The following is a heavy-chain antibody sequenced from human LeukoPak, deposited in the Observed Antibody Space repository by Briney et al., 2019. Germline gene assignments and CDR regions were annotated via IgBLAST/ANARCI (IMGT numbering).Heavy chain of an antibody. D-gene: IGHD6-13*01. CDR1: GYTFTGYY. V-gene: IGHV1-2*02. CDR2: INPNSGGT. Sequence: ASVKVSCKASGYTFTGYYMHWVRQAPGQGLEWMGWINPNSGGTNYAQKFQGRVTMTRDTSISTAYMELSRLRSDDTAVYYCARDGVESSPSSSWYQNWFDPWGQGTLVTVSS. J-gene: IGHJ5*02. CDR3: ARDGVESSPSSSWYQNWFDP.